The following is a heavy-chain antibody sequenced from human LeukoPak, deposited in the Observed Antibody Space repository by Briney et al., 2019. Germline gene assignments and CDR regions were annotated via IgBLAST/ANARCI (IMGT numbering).Heavy chain of an antibody. CDR3: ARDRADLLWFGELLSQDY. CDR2: ITTYNGNT. CDR1: GYTFISYG. J-gene: IGHJ4*02. V-gene: IGHV1-18*01. D-gene: IGHD3-10*01. Sequence: GASVKVSCKASGYTFISYGISWVRQAPGQGLEWMAWITTYNGNTNYAQKLQGRVTMTTDTSTSTAYMELRSLRSDDTAVYYCARDRADLLWFGELLSQDYWGQGTLVTVSS.